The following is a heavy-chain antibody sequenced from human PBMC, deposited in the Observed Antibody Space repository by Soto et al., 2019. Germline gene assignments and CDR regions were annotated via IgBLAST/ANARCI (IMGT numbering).Heavy chain of an antibody. J-gene: IGHJ4*02. V-gene: IGHV3-23*01. CDR3: VKDTGYYESSGYCFDY. D-gene: IGHD3-22*01. CDR1: GFTFSSYA. CDR2: ISGSGEIT. Sequence: WGSLRLSCAASGFTFSSYAMSWVRQAPGKGLEWVSGISGSGEITQYADSVKGRFTISRDNSKNTLYLQMNSLRAEDTAAYYCVKDTGYYESSGYCFDYWGQGTLVPVSS.